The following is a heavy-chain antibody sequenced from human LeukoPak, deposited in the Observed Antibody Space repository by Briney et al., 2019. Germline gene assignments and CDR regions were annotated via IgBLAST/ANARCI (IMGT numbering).Heavy chain of an antibody. D-gene: IGHD1-26*01. CDR1: GFSLTSYW. V-gene: IGHV5-51*01. Sequence: GESLKISCKGSGFSLTSYWIGWVRQMPGKGLEWMGIIYPGDSDTRYSPSFQGQVTISADKSISTAYLQWSSLKASDTAMYYCARQRNWELLDAFDIWGQGTMVTVSS. CDR3: ARQRNWELLDAFDI. J-gene: IGHJ3*02. CDR2: IYPGDSDT.